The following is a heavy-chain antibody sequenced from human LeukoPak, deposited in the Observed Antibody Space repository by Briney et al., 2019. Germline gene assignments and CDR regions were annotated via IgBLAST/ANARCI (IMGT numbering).Heavy chain of an antibody. Sequence: GGSLTLPCAASGFTFSPYCKTWVRHAPGKALEWVANIKPDGSDKYYVDSVKGRFTIPRDNAKNSLYLQMNSLRAEDTAVYYCARRWSFDYWGQGTLVTVSS. V-gene: IGHV3-7*01. CDR2: IKPDGSDK. CDR1: GFTFSPYC. D-gene: IGHD3-3*01. J-gene: IGHJ4*02. CDR3: ARRWSFDY.